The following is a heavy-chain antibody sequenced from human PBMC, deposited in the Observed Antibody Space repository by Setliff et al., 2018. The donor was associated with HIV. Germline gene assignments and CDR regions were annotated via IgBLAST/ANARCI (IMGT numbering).Heavy chain of an antibody. Sequence: SETLSLTCTVSGASITRGTHYCNWIRQPAGKGLQWIGRIYTSGRGSDTYNPSLRSRATISVDTSKNQFSLKLNSVTAADTAVYYCARDQGYSTSFAFDVWGPGTMVNVS. D-gene: IGHD6-13*01. CDR1: GASITRGTHY. J-gene: IGHJ3*01. V-gene: IGHV4-61*02. CDR2: IYTSGRGSD. CDR3: ARDQGYSTSFAFDV.